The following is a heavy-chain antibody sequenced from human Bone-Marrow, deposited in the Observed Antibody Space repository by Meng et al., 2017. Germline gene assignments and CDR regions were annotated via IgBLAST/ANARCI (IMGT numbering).Heavy chain of an antibody. Sequence: GGSLRLSCEASRFTLSDYYVAFIRQAPGKGLEWVAVIWYDGSNKYYADSVKGRFTISRDNSKNTLYLQMNSLRAEDTAVYYCARNRWLIGAFDIWGQGTMVTVSS. CDR3: ARNRWLIGAFDI. CDR2: IWYDGSNK. J-gene: IGHJ3*02. D-gene: IGHD5-18*01. CDR1: RFTLSDYY. V-gene: IGHV3-33*08.